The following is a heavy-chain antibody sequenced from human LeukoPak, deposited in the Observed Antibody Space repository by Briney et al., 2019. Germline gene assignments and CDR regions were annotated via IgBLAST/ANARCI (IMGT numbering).Heavy chain of an antibody. CDR2: ISGSGGST. CDR1: GFTFSSYA. D-gene: IGHD3-10*01. Sequence: GGSLRLSCAASGFTFSSYAMSWVRQAPGKGLEWVSAISGSGGSTYYADSVKGRFTISRDNSKNTLYLQMNSLRAEDTAVYYCARGRYYGSGSYYELWYWGQGTLVTVSS. CDR3: ARGRYYGSGSYYELWY. V-gene: IGHV3-23*01. J-gene: IGHJ4*02.